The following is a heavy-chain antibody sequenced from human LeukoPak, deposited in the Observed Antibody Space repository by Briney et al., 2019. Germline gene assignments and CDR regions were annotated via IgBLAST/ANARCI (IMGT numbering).Heavy chain of an antibody. CDR1: GGSFSGYY. D-gene: IGHD3-22*01. Sequence: PSETLSLTCAVYGGSFSGYYWSWIRQPPGKGLEWIGEINHSGSTNYNPSLKSRVTISVDTSKNQFSLKLSSVTAADTAVYYCARDRKYYYDSSGYRGGWFDPWGQGTLVTVSS. CDR3: ARDRKYYYDSSGYRGGWFDP. CDR2: INHSGST. J-gene: IGHJ5*02. V-gene: IGHV4-34*01.